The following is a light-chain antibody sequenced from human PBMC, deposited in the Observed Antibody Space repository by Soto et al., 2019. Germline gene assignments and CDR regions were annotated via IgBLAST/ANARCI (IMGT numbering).Light chain of an antibody. CDR3: CSYAGSYTYV. CDR2: DVT. Sequence: QSALTQPRSVSESPGQSVTISCTGTSSDVGGYNYVSWYQQHPGKVPKLLIYDVTKRPSGVPDRFSGSKSGNTASLTISGLQAEDEADYHCCSYAGSYTYVFGTGTKLTVL. CDR1: SSDVGGYNY. V-gene: IGLV2-11*01. J-gene: IGLJ1*01.